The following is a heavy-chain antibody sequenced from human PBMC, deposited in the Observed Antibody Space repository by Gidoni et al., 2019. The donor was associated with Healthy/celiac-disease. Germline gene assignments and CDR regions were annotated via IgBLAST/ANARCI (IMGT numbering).Heavy chain of an antibody. D-gene: IGHD3-22*01. CDR1: GFTFRSYG. Sequence: QVQLVESGGGVVQPGRSLSLSCAASGFTFRSYGMHWVRQAPGKGLEWVAVIWYDESNKYYADAVKGRFTISRDNSKNTLYLQMNSLRAEDTAVYYCARDTHYDSSADDAFDIWGQGTMVTVSS. V-gene: IGHV3-33*01. J-gene: IGHJ3*02. CDR3: ARDTHYDSSADDAFDI. CDR2: IWYDESNK.